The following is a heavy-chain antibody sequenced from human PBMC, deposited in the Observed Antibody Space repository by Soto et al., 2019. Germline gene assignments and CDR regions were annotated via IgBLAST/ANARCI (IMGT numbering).Heavy chain of an antibody. J-gene: IGHJ1*01. V-gene: IGHV4-59*01. CDR2: VYYSGST. CDR1: GDAISNYY. Sequence: PSETLSLTCSVSGDAISNYYWSWIRQPPGKGLQWIGYVYYSGSTDYNPSLKSRVTISVDTSKNQFSLKLTSVTVEDTAVYYCAKDSPVGVPLMRYFHHWGQGTLVTVS. CDR3: AKDSPVGVPLMRYFHH. D-gene: IGHD2-15*01.